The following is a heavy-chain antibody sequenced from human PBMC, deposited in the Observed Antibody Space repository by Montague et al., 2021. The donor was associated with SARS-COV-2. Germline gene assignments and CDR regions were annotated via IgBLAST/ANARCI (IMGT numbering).Heavy chain of an antibody. CDR2: FYYAGGT. J-gene: IGHJ4*02. CDR1: GGSVSRISSH. CDR3: ARLYSSSFDY. D-gene: IGHD4-11*01. V-gene: IGHV4-39*01. Sequence: SETLSLTCTVSGGSVSRISSHWGWIRQPPGKGPEYIGSFYYAGGTQYNPSLKSRVTISVDTSNDQFSLKMNSVTAADTAVYFCARLYSSSFDYWGQGTLVTVSS.